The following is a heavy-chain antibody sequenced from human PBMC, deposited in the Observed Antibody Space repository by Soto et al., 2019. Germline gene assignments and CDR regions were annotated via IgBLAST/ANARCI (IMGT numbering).Heavy chain of an antibody. D-gene: IGHD3-10*02. J-gene: IGHJ5*01. Sequence: EVQLVESGGGLVQPGGSLRLSCEASRGAFGDYWMHWVRQAPGRGLVWVSRINRDANDIIYADSVKGRFTASRDNAKNMVFLQMNSLRVEDTPVYYCARDVPHTWFDSWGQGTLVTVSS. V-gene: IGHV3-74*01. CDR1: RGAFGDYW. CDR3: ARDVPHTWFDS. CDR2: INRDANDI.